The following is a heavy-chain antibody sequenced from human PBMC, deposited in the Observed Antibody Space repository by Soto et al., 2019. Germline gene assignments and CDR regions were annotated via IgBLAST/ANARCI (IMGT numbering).Heavy chain of an antibody. CDR2: VYYSWST. D-gene: IGHD7-27*01. Sequence: SETQSITCTVSGDSVTSGNYYWSWIRQPPGTGLEWICHVYYSWSTNYNPSLKSRVTISVDTSKNQFSLKLSSVTAADTAVYYCARANLGYSTDYWGQGTLVTVSS. CDR1: GDSVTSGNYY. CDR3: ARANLGYSTDY. J-gene: IGHJ4*02. V-gene: IGHV4-61*01.